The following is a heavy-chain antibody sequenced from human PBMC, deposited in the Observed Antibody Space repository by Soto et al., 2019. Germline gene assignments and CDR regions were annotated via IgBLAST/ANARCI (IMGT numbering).Heavy chain of an antibody. Sequence: QVQLQESGPGLVKASQTLSLTCNVSGGSISSGGYYWTWIRQHPGKCLEWIGNIHHSGSTFYNPSLKRRVSIPVDTSKNQFSLKLSSVTAADTAVYFCVRGVLSWGQGTLVTVSS. CDR1: GGSISSGGYY. D-gene: IGHD3-10*01. CDR2: IHHSGST. J-gene: IGHJ1*01. V-gene: IGHV4-31*03. CDR3: VRGVLS.